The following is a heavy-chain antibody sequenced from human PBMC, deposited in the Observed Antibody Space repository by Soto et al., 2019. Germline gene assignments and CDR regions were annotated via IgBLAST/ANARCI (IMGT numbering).Heavy chain of an antibody. Sequence: EVQLVESGGGLVQPGGSLRLSCAASGFTFSSYSMNWVRQAPGKGLEWVSYISSSSSTIYYVDSVKGRFTISRDNAKNTLYLQMNSLRDEDTAVYYCARDAVSGYYSWYFDLWGRGTMVTVSS. CDR3: ARDAVSGYYSWYFDL. CDR1: GFTFSSYS. V-gene: IGHV3-48*02. J-gene: IGHJ2*01. D-gene: IGHD3-22*01. CDR2: ISSSSSTI.